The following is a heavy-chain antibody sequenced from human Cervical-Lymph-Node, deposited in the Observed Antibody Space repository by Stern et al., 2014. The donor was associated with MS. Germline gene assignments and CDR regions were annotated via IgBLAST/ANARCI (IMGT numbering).Heavy chain of an antibody. CDR3: ARDYEDTSMLFDH. J-gene: IGHJ4*02. CDR1: GFTFSSYG. CDR2: ISYDGNHK. V-gene: IGHV3-30*03. Sequence: VQLVESGGAVVPPGRSLRLSWAASGFTFSSYGMHWVRQAPGKGLEWVTVISYDGNHKSYAASVKGRFTISRDNSKNTLHLQMNSVTPDDTAIYYCARDYEDTSMLFDHWGQGTLVTVSS. D-gene: IGHD2-8*01.